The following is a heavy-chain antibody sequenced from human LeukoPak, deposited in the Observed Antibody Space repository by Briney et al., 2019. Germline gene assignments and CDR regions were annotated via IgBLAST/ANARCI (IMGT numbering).Heavy chain of an antibody. Sequence: GGSLRLSCAASGFTVSSNYMSWVREAPGKGLEWVSVIYSGGSTYYADSVKGRFTISRGNSKNTLYLQMNSLRAEDTAMYYCARENSGSYYRGYFDYWGQGTLVTVSS. CDR3: ARENSGSYYRGYFDY. J-gene: IGHJ4*02. V-gene: IGHV3-66*01. CDR1: GFTVSSNY. D-gene: IGHD1-26*01. CDR2: IYSGGST.